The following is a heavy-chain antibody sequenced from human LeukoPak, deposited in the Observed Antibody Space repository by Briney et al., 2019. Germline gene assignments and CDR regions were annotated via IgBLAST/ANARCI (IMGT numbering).Heavy chain of an antibody. Sequence: GGSLRLSCAASGFTFSSYWMSWVRQAPGKGLEWVANIKQDGSEKYYVDSVKGRFTISRDNAKNSPYLQMNSLRAEDTAVYYCAREAYYDFWSGYFFDCWGQGTLVTVSS. D-gene: IGHD3-3*01. CDR1: GFTFSSYW. J-gene: IGHJ4*02. V-gene: IGHV3-7*01. CDR3: AREAYYDFWSGYFFDC. CDR2: IKQDGSEK.